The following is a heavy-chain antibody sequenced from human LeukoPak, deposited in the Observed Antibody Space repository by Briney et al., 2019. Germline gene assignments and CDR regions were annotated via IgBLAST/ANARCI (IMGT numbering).Heavy chain of an antibody. Sequence: PGGSLRLSCAASGFTFDDYAMHWVRQAPGKGLEWVSGISWNSGSIGYADSVRGRFTISRDNAKNSLYLQMNSLRAEDTALYYCAKAPGDEVTTVFDYWGQGTLVTVSS. CDR1: GFTFDDYA. D-gene: IGHD3-10*01. J-gene: IGHJ4*02. CDR3: AKAPGDEVTTVFDY. V-gene: IGHV3-9*01. CDR2: ISWNSGSI.